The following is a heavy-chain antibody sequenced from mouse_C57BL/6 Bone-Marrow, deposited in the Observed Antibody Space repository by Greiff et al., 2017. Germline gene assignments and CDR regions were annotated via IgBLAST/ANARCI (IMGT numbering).Heavy chain of an antibody. CDR1: GFTFSDYY. J-gene: IGHJ2*01. CDR2: INYDGSST. Sequence: EVKLVESEGGLVQPGSSMKLSCTASGFTFSDYYMAWVRQVPERGLEWVANINYDGSSTYYLDSLKSRFILSRDNTKNLLYLHMSTLKSEDTATYYCARNRGYYFDYWGQGTTLTVSS. CDR3: ARNRGYYFDY. V-gene: IGHV5-16*01.